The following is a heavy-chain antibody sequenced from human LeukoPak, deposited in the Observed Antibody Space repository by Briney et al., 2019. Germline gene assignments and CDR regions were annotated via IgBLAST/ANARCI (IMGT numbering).Heavy chain of an antibody. CDR2: IYHSGST. D-gene: IGHD6-13*01. CDR3: ARARIGIAAAGTFDY. V-gene: IGHV4-4*02. J-gene: IGHJ4*02. Sequence: PSETLSLTCAVSGGSISSSNWWSWVRPPPGKGLEWIGEIYHSGSTNYNPSLKSRVTISVDKSKNQFSLKLSSVTAADTAVYYCARARIGIAAAGTFDYWGQGTLVTVSS. CDR1: GGSISSSNW.